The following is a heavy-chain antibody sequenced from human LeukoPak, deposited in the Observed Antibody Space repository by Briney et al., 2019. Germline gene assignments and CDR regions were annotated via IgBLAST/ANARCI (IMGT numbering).Heavy chain of an antibody. J-gene: IGHJ3*02. V-gene: IGHV3-53*01. CDR2: IYSGGST. CDR3: ARPVVDTAMVTSGGAFDI. Sequence: GGSLRLSCAASGFTVSSNYMSWVRQAPGKGLEWVSVIYSGGSTSYADSVKGRFTISRDNSKTTLYLQMNSLRAEDTAVYYCARPVVDTAMVTSGGAFDIWGQGTMVTVSS. CDR1: GFTVSSNY. D-gene: IGHD5-18*01.